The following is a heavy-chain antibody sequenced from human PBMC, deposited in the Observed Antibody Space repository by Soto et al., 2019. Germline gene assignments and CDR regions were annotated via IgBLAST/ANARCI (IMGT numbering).Heavy chain of an antibody. CDR3: SKCFPRSYGGRFDP. CDR2: MWPSGGT. Sequence: PSETLSLTCAVSGVSISSSNWWTWVRQAPGKGLEWIGEMWPSGGTTYNPSLQNRVTISVDNSKNHLSLTLTSVTAADTAIYYCSKCFPRSYGGRFDPWGQGALVTVSS. D-gene: IGHD3-10*01. CDR1: GVSISSSNW. V-gene: IGHV4-4*02. J-gene: IGHJ5*02.